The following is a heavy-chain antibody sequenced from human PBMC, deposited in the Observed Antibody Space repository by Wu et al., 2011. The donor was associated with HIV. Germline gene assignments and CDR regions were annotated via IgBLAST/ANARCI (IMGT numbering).Heavy chain of an antibody. V-gene: IGHV1-18*01. D-gene: IGHD5-12*01. CDR1: GYTFTSYG. Sequence: VHLVQSGAEVKKPGASVKVSCKASGYTFTSYGISWVRQAPGQGLEWIGWIRTYNGETNYAQNLQGRVTVTTDTSTSTVYMEVRSLRSDDTAVYYCARDPPGYPYYFDYWGQGTLVTVSS. J-gene: IGHJ4*02. CDR3: ARDPPGYPYYFDY. CDR2: IRTYNGET.